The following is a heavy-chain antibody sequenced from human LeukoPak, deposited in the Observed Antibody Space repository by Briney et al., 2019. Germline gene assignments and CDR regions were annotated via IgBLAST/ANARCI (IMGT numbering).Heavy chain of an antibody. CDR3: ARVRGGYCSSTSCYRLGYFDY. Sequence: GGSLRLSCAASGFTFSDYYMSWIRQAPGKGLEWVSYISSSGSTIYYADSVKGRFTISRDNAKSSLYLQMNSLRAEDTAVYYCARVRGGYCSSTSCYRLGYFDYWGQGTLVTVSS. J-gene: IGHJ4*02. CDR2: ISSSGSTI. D-gene: IGHD2-2*02. V-gene: IGHV3-11*01. CDR1: GFTFSDYY.